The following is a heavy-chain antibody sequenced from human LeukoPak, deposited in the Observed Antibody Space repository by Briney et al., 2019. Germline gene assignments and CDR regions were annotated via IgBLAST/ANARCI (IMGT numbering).Heavy chain of an antibody. CDR3: ARDLGYYGSGSLGVNAFDI. Sequence: QSGGSLRLSCAASGFTFSSYSMNWVRQAPGKGLEWVPYISSSSTIYYADSVKGRFTISRDNAKNSLYLQMNSLRAEDTAVYYCARDLGYYGSGSLGVNAFDIWGQGTMVTVSS. D-gene: IGHD3-10*01. J-gene: IGHJ3*02. CDR2: ISSSSTI. V-gene: IGHV3-48*04. CDR1: GFTFSSYS.